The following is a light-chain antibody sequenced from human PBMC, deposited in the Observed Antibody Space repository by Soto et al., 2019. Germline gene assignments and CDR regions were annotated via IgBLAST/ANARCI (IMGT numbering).Light chain of an antibody. CDR1: QSVLHSSNNKNY. CDR2: WAS. CDR3: QQYYSSPSIT. J-gene: IGKJ5*01. Sequence: DIVMTQSPDSLAVSLGERATINCKSSQSVLHSSNNKNYLSWYQQTPGQPPKLLIYWASIRESGVPDRFSGSGSGTDFTLTISSLQAEDVAVYSCQQYYSSPSITFGQGTRLEIK. V-gene: IGKV4-1*01.